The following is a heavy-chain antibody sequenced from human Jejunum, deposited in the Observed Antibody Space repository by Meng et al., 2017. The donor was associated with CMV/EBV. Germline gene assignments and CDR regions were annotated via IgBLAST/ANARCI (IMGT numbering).Heavy chain of an antibody. CDR2: IIPIFGTA. CDR1: GTFSSYA. J-gene: IGHJ4*02. D-gene: IGHD3-22*01. Sequence: GTFSSYAISWMRQAPGQGHGWMGGIIPIFGTANYAQKFQGRVTITTDESTSTAYMELSSLRSEDTAVYYCARGRRGYYYDSSGYLDYWGQGTLVTVSS. V-gene: IGHV1-69*05. CDR3: ARGRRGYYYDSSGYLDY.